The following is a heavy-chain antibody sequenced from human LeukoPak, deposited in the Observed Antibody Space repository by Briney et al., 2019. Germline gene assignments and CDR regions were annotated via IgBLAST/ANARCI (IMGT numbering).Heavy chain of an antibody. J-gene: IGHJ6*03. CDR1: GYTFTSYG. CDR2: ISAYNGNT. D-gene: IGHD3-3*01. V-gene: IGHV1-18*01. CDR3: ARDHNTYYDFWSGYYPRAGGYYYYMDV. Sequence: ASVKVSCKASGYTFTSYGISWVRQAPGQGLEWMGWISAYNGNTNYAQKLQGRVTMTTDTSTSTVYMELSSLRSEDTAVYYCARDHNTYYDFWSGYYPRAGGYYYYMDVWGKGTTVTVSS.